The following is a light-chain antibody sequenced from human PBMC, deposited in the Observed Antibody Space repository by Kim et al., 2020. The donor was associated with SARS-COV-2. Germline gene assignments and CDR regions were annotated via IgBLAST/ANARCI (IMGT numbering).Light chain of an antibody. CDR2: SND. J-gene: IGLJ3*02. Sequence: GQRVNISCSGSNSNIGSNVVNWYQQLPGAAPKLLIYSNDYRPSGVPDRFSGSKSGTSASLAISGLQSEDEADYYCVAWDDSLEGSVFGGGTQLTVL. CDR1: NSNIGSNV. CDR3: VAWDDSLEGSV. V-gene: IGLV1-44*01.